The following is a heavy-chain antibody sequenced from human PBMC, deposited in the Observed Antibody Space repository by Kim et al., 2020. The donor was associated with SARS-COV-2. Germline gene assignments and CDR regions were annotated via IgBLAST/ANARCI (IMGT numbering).Heavy chain of an antibody. V-gene: IGHV4-34*01. CDR1: GGSFSGYY. D-gene: IGHD6-6*01. CDR2: INHSGST. CDR3: ARERVVITARWGGDYYYYGMDV. J-gene: IGHJ6*02. Sequence: SETLSLTCAVYGGSFSGYYWSWIRQPPGKGLEWIGEINHSGSTNYNPSLKSRVTISVDTSKNQFSLKLSSVTAADTAVYYCARERVVITARWGGDYYYYGMDVWGQGTTVTVSS.